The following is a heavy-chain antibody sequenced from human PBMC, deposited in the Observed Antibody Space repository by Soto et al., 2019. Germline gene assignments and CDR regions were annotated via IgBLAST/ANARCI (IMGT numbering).Heavy chain of an antibody. CDR1: GFSLSTSGVG. V-gene: IGHV2-5*02. CDR2: IYWDDSK. D-gene: IGHD3-9*01. Sequence: QITLKESGPPLVRPTQTLTLTCAFSGFSLSTSGVGVGWIRQPPGKALEWLAVIYWDDSKHYSPSLRSRLTITNDTSKNQVVLTMTNMDPMDTGTYYCAHKGPEDWPLDYWGQGTLVTVSS. J-gene: IGHJ4*02. CDR3: AHKGPEDWPLDY.